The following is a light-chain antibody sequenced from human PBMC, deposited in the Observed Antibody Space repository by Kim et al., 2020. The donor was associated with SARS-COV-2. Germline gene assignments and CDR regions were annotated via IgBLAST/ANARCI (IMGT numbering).Light chain of an antibody. Sequence: ASVGDRVTITCRASQAISNYLAWYQQRPGKVPKLLIFAASTLQSGVPSRFSGSGSGTDFSLTISSLQPEDVATYYCQKYNSALITFGQGTRLEIK. CDR1: QAISNY. J-gene: IGKJ5*01. CDR3: QKYNSALIT. V-gene: IGKV1-27*01. CDR2: AAS.